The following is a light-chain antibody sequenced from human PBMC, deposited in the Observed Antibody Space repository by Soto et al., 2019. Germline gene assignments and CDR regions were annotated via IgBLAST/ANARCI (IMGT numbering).Light chain of an antibody. V-gene: IGKV3-20*01. Sequence: VLTQSPGTLSLSPGERATLSCRASQSVSNNYLAWYQQRPGQAPRLLIYGASSRANGIPDRFSGSGSGTDFTLTISRLEPEDFAVYYCQQYASSPTFGQGTKVDIK. J-gene: IGKJ1*01. CDR1: QSVSNNY. CDR3: QQYASSPT. CDR2: GAS.